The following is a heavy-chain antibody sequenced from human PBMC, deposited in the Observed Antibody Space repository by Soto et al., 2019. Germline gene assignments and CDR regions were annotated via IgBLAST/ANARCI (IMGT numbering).Heavy chain of an antibody. J-gene: IGHJ5*02. CDR1: GFTFSSYA. D-gene: IGHD3-3*01. V-gene: IGHV3-23*01. CDR3: AKDNSVLRFLVWLLSPHDIWFDL. Sequence: GGSLRLACAASGFTFSSYAMSRVRQAPGKGLEWDSAISGSGGSTYYADSVKGRFNNYRDNYTNKLYLQMNCMRDKDTDVYYCAKDNSVLRFLVWLLSPHDIWFDLWGQGTLVTVSS. CDR2: ISGSGGST.